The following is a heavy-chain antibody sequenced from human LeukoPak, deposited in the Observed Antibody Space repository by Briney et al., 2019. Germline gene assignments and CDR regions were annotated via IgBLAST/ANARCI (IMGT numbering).Heavy chain of an antibody. Sequence: GGSLRLSCAASGFTFSSYSMNRVRHPPGRGLEWVSYISSSSSTIYYAHSVKGRFTISRDNAKNSLYLQMNSLRAEDTAVYYCARAAVAGTFDYWGQGTLVTVSS. CDR3: ARAAVAGTFDY. CDR2: ISSSSSTI. J-gene: IGHJ4*02. V-gene: IGHV3-48*01. CDR1: GFTFSSYS. D-gene: IGHD6-19*01.